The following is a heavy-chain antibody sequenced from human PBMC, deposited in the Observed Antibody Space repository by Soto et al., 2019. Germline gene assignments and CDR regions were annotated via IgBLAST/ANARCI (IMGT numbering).Heavy chain of an antibody. Sequence: GESLKISCKGSGYSFTSYWIGWVRQMPGKGLEWMGIIYPGDSDTRYSPSFQGQVTISADKSISTAYLQWSSLKASDTAMYYCARHLDYYDSSGHYYYYYGMDVWGQGTTVTVSS. V-gene: IGHV5-51*01. CDR2: IYPGDSDT. CDR1: GYSFTSYW. D-gene: IGHD3-22*01. CDR3: ARHLDYYDSSGHYYYYYGMDV. J-gene: IGHJ6*02.